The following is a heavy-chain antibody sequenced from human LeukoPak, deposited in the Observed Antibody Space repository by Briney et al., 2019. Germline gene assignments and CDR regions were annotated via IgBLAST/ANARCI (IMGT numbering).Heavy chain of an antibody. J-gene: IGHJ3*02. D-gene: IGHD4-11*01. Sequence: ASVKVSCKASGYTFTSYDINWVRQATGQGLEWMGWMNPNSGNTGYAQKFQGRVTITRNTSISTAYMELSSLRSEDTAVYYCARISTTVAFDIWGQGTMVTVSS. CDR3: ARISTTVAFDI. V-gene: IGHV1-8*03. CDR1: GYTFTSYD. CDR2: MNPNSGNT.